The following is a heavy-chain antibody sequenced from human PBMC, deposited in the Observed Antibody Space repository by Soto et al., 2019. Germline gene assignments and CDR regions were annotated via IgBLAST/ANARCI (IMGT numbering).Heavy chain of an antibody. V-gene: IGHV1-69*13. CDR2: IIPIFGTA. D-gene: IGHD5-18*01. J-gene: IGHJ4*02. CDR1: RDAVSIYA. Sequence: GASVKISRKASRDAVSIYALGGVRQAPGQGLEWMGGIIPIFGTANYAQKFQGRVTITADESTRTAYMELSSLRSEDTAVYYCAPPQPITAMVPYYFDYWGQGTLVTVS. CDR3: APPQPITAMVPYYFDY.